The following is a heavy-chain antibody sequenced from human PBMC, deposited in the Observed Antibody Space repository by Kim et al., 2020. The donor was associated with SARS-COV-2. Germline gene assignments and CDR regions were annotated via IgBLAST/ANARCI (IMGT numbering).Heavy chain of an antibody. CDR3: AFDRRYCGGGSCYLSYYYCCMDV. V-gene: IGHV3-48*03. D-gene: IGHD2-15*01. CDR1: GFTFSSYD. J-gene: IGHJ6*02. CDR2: ISRSSSTI. Sequence: GGSLRLSCAASGFTFSSYDMNWVRQAPGKGLEWVSYISRSSSTIYYADSVKGRFTISRDNAKNSLYLQMNSLRAEDTAVYYCAFDRRYCGGGSCYLSYYYCCMDVWGQGTTVTVSS.